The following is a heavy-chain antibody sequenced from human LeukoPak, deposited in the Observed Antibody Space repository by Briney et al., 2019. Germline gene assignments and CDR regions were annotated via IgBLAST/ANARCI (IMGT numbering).Heavy chain of an antibody. CDR3: ARRRTLGYYGSLGY. D-gene: IGHD3-10*01. CDR1: GGSISSYY. V-gene: IGHV4-34*01. CDR2: INHSGST. J-gene: IGHJ4*02. Sequence: PSETLSLTCTVSGGSISSYYWSWIRQPPGKGLEWIGEINHSGSTNYNPSLKSRVTISVDTSKNQFSLKLSSVTAADTAVYYCARRRTLGYYGSLGYWGQGTLVTVSS.